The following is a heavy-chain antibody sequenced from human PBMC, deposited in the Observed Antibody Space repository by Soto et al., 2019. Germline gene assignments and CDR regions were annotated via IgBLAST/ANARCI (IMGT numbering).Heavy chain of an antibody. CDR3: ARQVDTAMVNDFDY. Sequence: SETLSLTCTVSGGSVSSSSYYWGWIRQPPGKGLEWIGSIYYSGSTYYNPSLKSRVTISVDTSKKQFSLKLSSVTAADTAVYYCARQVDTAMVNDFDYWGQGTLVTVSS. D-gene: IGHD5-18*01. CDR2: IYYSGST. V-gene: IGHV4-39*01. CDR1: GGSVSSSSYY. J-gene: IGHJ4*02.